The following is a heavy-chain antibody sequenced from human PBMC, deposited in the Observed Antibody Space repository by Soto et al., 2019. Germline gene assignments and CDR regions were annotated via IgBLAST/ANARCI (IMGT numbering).Heavy chain of an antibody. D-gene: IGHD6-13*01. V-gene: IGHV3-30*18. Sequence: GGFLRLSCAASEFTSSSYGMHWVRQAPGKGLERVAVISYDGSNKYYADSVKGRFTISRDNSKNTLYLQMNSLRAEDTAVYYCAKDNNFGSSWYVYYYYGMDVWGQGTTVTVSS. CDR1: EFTSSSYG. J-gene: IGHJ6*02. CDR2: ISYDGSNK. CDR3: AKDNNFGSSWYVYYYYGMDV.